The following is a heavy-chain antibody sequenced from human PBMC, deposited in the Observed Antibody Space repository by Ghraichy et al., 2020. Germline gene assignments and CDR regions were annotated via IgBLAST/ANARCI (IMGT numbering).Heavy chain of an antibody. D-gene: IGHD2-2*01. CDR3: ARGGFVVPAAMRWFDP. V-gene: IGHV4-34*01. CDR2: INHSGST. J-gene: IGHJ5*02. Sequence: SETLSLTCAVYGGSFSGYYWSWIRQPPGKGLEWIGEINHSGSTNYNPSLKSRVTISVDTSKNQFSLKLSSVTAADTAVYYCARGGFVVPAAMRWFDPWGPGTLVTVSS. CDR1: GGSFSGYY.